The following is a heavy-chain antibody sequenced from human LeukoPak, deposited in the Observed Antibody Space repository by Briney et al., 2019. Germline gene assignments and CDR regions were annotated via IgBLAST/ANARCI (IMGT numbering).Heavy chain of an antibody. Sequence: SETLSLTCAVYGGSFSGYYWSWIRQPPGKGLEWIGEINHSGSTNYNPSLKSRVTISVDTSKNQFSLKLSSVTAADTAVYHCATFGGWGNSWGPGTLVTVSS. J-gene: IGHJ4*02. CDR1: GGSFSGYY. D-gene: IGHD3-3*01. CDR2: INHSGST. CDR3: ATFGGWGNS. V-gene: IGHV4-34*01.